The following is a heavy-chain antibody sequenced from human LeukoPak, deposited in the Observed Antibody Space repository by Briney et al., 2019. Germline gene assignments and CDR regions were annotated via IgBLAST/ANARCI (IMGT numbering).Heavy chain of an antibody. Sequence: GGSLRLSCAASGFTFSSYAMSWARHAPETALEWVSAISGSGGSTYYADSVKGRFTISRDNSKNTLYLQINSLRAEDTAVYYCAKTRPLDSSSWSHGDYWGQGTLVTVSS. CDR3: AKTRPLDSSSWSHGDY. J-gene: IGHJ4*02. D-gene: IGHD6-13*01. V-gene: IGHV3-23*01. CDR1: GFTFSSYA. CDR2: ISGSGGST.